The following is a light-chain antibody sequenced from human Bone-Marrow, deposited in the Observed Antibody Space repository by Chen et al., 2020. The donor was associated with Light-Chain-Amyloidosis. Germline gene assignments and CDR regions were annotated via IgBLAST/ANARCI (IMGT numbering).Light chain of an antibody. CDR1: DLPTKY. CDR2: RDT. CDR3: QSADSSGTYEVI. Sequence: SYELTQPPSVSVSPGQTARITCSGDDLPTKYAYWYQQKPGQAPVLVIHRDTERPSGISERFSGSSSGTTATLNISGVQAEDEADDHCQSADSSGTYEVIFCGGTKLTVL. J-gene: IGLJ2*01. V-gene: IGLV3-25*03.